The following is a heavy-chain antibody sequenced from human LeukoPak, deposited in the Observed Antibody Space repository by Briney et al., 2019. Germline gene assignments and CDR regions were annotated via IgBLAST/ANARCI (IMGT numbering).Heavy chain of an antibody. V-gene: IGHV3-74*01. CDR2: INSDGSST. CDR1: GFTFSSYW. Sequence: GRSLRLSCAASGFTFSSYWMHWVRQAPGKGLVWVSRINSDGSSTSYADSVKGRFTISRDNAKNTLYLQMNSLRAEDTAVYYCARASPGAARPFQHWGQGTLVTVSS. J-gene: IGHJ1*01. D-gene: IGHD6-6*01. CDR3: ARASPGAARPFQH.